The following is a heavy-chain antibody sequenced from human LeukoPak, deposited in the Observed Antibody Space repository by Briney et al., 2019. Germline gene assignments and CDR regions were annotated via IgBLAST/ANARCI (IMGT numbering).Heavy chain of an antibody. D-gene: IGHD3-10*01. J-gene: IGHJ4*02. CDR1: GFTFSSYG. Sequence: GGSLSLSCAASGFTFSSYGMHWVRQAPGKGLEWVAVISYDGSNIYYADSVKGRFAISRDNSKNTLFLQMNSLRADDTAVYYCARDPTTYGSGSYYYYFDYWGQGTLVTVSS. CDR3: ARDPTTYGSGSYYYYFDY. V-gene: IGHV3-30*03. CDR2: ISYDGSNI.